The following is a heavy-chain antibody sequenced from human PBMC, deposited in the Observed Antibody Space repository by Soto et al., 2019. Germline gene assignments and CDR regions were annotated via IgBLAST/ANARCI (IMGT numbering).Heavy chain of an antibody. CDR3: ARDFPYDYVWGSFRHDAFDI. D-gene: IGHD3-16*02. CDR1: GFTFSSYW. Sequence: GGSLRLSCAASGFTFSSYWMSWVRQAPGKGLEWVANIKQDGSEKYYVDSVKGRFTISRDNAKNSLYLQKNSLRAEDTAVYYCARDFPYDYVWGSFRHDAFDIWGQGTMVTVSS. J-gene: IGHJ3*02. CDR2: IKQDGSEK. V-gene: IGHV3-7*01.